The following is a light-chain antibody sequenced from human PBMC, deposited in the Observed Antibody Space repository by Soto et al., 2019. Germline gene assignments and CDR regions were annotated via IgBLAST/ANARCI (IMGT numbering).Light chain of an antibody. J-gene: IGLJ2*01. CDR3: QVWDTTSDHVV. CDR1: NIGSKS. Sequence: SYELTQPPSVSLAPGQTATVTCGGDNIGSKSVHWYQQKPGQATVLSVYDNSDRPSGIPERFSGSNSGNTATLTISRVEAGDEADYYCQVWDTTSDHVVFGGGTKLTVL. CDR2: DNS. V-gene: IGLV3-21*02.